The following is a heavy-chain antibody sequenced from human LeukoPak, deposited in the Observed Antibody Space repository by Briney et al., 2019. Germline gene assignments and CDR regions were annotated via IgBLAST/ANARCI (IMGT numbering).Heavy chain of an antibody. V-gene: IGHV3-15*01. J-gene: IGHJ4*02. Sequence: GGSLRLSCAASGFTFSNAWMSWVRQAPGKGLEWVGRIKSKTDGGTTDYAAPVKGRFTISRDDSKNTLYLQMNSLKTEDTAVYYCTTGYYDSSGYYSTYYFDYWGQGTLVTVSS. D-gene: IGHD3-22*01. CDR1: GFTFSNAW. CDR3: TTGYYDSSGYYSTYYFDY. CDR2: IKSKTDGGTT.